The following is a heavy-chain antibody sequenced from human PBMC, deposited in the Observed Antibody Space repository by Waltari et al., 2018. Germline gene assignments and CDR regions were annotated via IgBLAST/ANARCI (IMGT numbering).Heavy chain of an antibody. D-gene: IGHD3-10*01. J-gene: IGHJ4*02. CDR3: ARLPYYYGSGSLDY. CDR1: GFTFISYS. CDR2: ISSSSSTI. V-gene: IGHV3-48*01. Sequence: EVQLVESGGGLVQPGGSLRLSCAASGFTFISYSLNWVRRAPGKGLEWVSYISSSSSTIYYADSVKGRFTISRDNAKNSLYLQMNSLRAEDTAVYYCARLPYYYGSGSLDYWGQGTLVTVSS.